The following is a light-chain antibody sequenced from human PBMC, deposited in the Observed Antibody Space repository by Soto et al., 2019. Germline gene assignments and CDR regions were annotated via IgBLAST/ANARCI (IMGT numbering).Light chain of an antibody. V-gene: IGKV1-39*01. Sequence: DIQMTQSPSSLSASVGDRVTITCQASQDISNYLNWYQQKPGKAPKLLIYGATTLQSGVPSRFSADGSGTNFNLTISSLQPEDFATYYCQESSSGPPFTFGPGTKVDIK. J-gene: IGKJ3*01. CDR2: GAT. CDR3: QESSSGPPFT. CDR1: QDISNY.